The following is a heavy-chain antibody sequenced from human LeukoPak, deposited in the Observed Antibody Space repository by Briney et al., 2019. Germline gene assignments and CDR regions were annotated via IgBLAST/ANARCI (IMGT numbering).Heavy chain of an antibody. D-gene: IGHD3-10*01. J-gene: IGHJ4*02. CDR3: AKDRSTYYYGSGPQGLCDY. CDR1: GFTFSSYA. CDR2: ISGSGGST. V-gene: IGHV3-23*01. Sequence: PGGSLRLSCAASGFTFSSYAMSWVRQAPGEGLEWVSAISGSGGSTYYADSVKGRFTISRDNSKNTLYLQMNSLRAEDTAVYYCAKDRSTYYYGSGPQGLCDYWGQGTLVTVSS.